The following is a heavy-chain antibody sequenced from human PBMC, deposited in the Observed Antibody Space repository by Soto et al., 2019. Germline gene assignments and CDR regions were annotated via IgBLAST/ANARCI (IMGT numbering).Heavy chain of an antibody. J-gene: IGHJ4*02. CDR1: GLPHSSFA. CDR3: AKDAVYNDGLWLMDH. CDR2: IYGSGRGI. V-gene: IGHV3-23*05. D-gene: IGHD2-21*01. Sequence: GGSLRLSCTASGLPHSSFAMMWVRQAPGKGLECVSGIYGSGRGIEYADSVKGRFTISRDNSKNTVYLQTTDLRADDTAVYYCAKDAVYNDGLWLMDHWGQGTQVTGSS.